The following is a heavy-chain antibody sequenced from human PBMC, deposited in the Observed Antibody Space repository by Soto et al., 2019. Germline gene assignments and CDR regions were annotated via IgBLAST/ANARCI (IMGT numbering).Heavy chain of an antibody. Sequence: QVQVLQSGAEVKKPGASVKVSCKASEYTFTSYTMHWVRQAPGQRLEWMGWINGGNGNTRYSHKFQGRMSIARDTSASTSYLDLRSLTSEDTAVYFCARDDRTISGAVTLDYWGPGTLVTVSS. CDR3: ARDDRTISGAVTLDY. J-gene: IGHJ4*02. D-gene: IGHD3-3*02. CDR1: EYTFTSYT. V-gene: IGHV1-3*01. CDR2: INGGNGNT.